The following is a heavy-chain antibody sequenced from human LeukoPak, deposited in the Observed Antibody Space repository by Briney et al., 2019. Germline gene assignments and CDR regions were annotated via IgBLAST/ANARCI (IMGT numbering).Heavy chain of an antibody. CDR1: GGSFSGYY. V-gene: IGHV4-34*01. CDR2: INHSGST. CDR3: ARGRSLDY. J-gene: IGHJ4*02. Sequence: SETLSLTCAVYGGSFSGYYWGWIRQPPGKGLEWTGEINHSGSTNYNPSLKSRVTISVDTSKNQFSLRLSSVTAADTAVYYCARGRSLDYWGQGTLVTVSS.